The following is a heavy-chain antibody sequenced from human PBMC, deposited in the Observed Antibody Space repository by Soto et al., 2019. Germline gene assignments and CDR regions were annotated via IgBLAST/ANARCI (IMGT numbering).Heavy chain of an antibody. J-gene: IGHJ5*01. Sequence: QVQLVQSGAEVKKPGSSVKVSCKASGDTFTNYAISWVRQAPGQGLEWMGGIIPIYGISHYAQKFQDRVTITADTSTSTADMGLSSLRPEDTAVYFWARDLGSWSAGSFRYNWLDSWGQGTLVTGSS. V-gene: IGHV1-69*17. CDR2: IIPIYGIS. CDR1: GDTFTNYA. CDR3: ARDLGSWSAGSFRYNWLDS. D-gene: IGHD3-3*01.